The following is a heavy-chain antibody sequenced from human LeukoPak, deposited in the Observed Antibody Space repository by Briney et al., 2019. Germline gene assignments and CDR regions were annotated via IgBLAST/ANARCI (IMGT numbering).Heavy chain of an antibody. CDR1: GFTLSSYA. V-gene: IGHV3-23*01. D-gene: IGHD3-10*01. Sequence: GGSLRLSCAASGFTLSSYAMSWVRQAPGKGLEWVSAISGSGGSTYYADSVKGRFTISRDNSKNTLYLQMNSLRAEDTAVYYCAKTVGTMVREISGAFDIWGQGTMVTVSS. J-gene: IGHJ3*02. CDR3: AKTVGTMVREISGAFDI. CDR2: ISGSGGST.